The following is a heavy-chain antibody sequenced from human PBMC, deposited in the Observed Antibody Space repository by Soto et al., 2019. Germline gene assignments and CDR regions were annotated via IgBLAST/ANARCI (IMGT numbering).Heavy chain of an antibody. Sequence: QVQLVESGGGVVQPGRSLRLSCIVSGFVFRNYDMHWVRQAPGKGLEWVAVTWYDGDNKYYAGSVKGRFTISRDNSKNTLYLQMNSLSAEDTAVYYCVRGPGEIGSSWPHIDHWGQGTLVSVSA. CDR1: GFVFRNYD. J-gene: IGHJ4*02. CDR3: VRGPGEIGSSWPHIDH. CDR2: TWYDGDNK. D-gene: IGHD6-13*01. V-gene: IGHV3-33*01.